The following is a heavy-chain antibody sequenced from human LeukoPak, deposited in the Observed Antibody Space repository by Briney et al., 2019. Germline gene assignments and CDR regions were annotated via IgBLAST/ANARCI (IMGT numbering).Heavy chain of an antibody. V-gene: IGHV3-23*01. J-gene: IGHJ4*02. CDR1: GFTFSSYA. D-gene: IGHD6-19*01. Sequence: GGSLRLSCAASGFTFSSYAMSWVRQAPGKGLEWVSAISGSGGSTYYADSVKGRFTISRDNSKNTLYLQMNSMRAEDTAVYYCAKDRSSGWSPYYFDYWGQGTLVIVSS. CDR2: ISGSGGST. CDR3: AKDRSSGWSPYYFDY.